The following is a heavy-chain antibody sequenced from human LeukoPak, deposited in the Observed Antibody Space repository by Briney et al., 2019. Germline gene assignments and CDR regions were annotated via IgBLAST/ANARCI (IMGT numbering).Heavy chain of an antibody. CDR3: ARAKLDIVVVVAATPDY. V-gene: IGHV3-21*01. Sequence: PGGSLRLSCAASGFTFSSYSMNWVRQAPGKGLEWVSSISSSSYIYYADSVKGRFTISRDNAKNSLYLQMNSLRAEDTAVYYCARAKLDIVVVVAATPDYWGQGTLVTVSS. CDR1: GFTFSSYS. J-gene: IGHJ4*02. D-gene: IGHD2-15*01. CDR2: ISSSSYI.